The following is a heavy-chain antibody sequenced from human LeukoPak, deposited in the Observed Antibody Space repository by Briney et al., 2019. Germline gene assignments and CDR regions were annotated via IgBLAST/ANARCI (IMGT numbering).Heavy chain of an antibody. CDR3: ARDLEGSRWYKRSVYFDY. J-gene: IGHJ4*02. D-gene: IGHD6-19*01. CDR2: ISSSGSTI. V-gene: IGHV3-11*01. CDR1: GFTFSDYY. Sequence: GGSLRLSCAASGFTFSDYYMSWIRQAPGKGLEWVSYISSSGSTIYYADSVKGRFTISRDNAKNSLYLQMNSLRAEDTAVYYCARDLEGSRWYKRSVYFDYWGQGTLVTVSS.